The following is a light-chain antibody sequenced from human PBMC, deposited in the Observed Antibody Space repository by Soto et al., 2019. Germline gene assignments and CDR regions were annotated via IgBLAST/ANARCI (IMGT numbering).Light chain of an antibody. CDR2: DNP. CDR1: SSNIGAGYD. V-gene: IGLV1-40*01. J-gene: IGLJ2*01. CDR3: QSYDNSLSVV. Sequence: QSVLTQPPSVSGATGQRVTISCTGSSSNIGAGYDVHWYQQVPEKGPKGVSFDNPYRPSGVHDRFSASNSGTSASLAITGLQAEDEADYYCQSYDNSLSVVFGGGTKLTVL.